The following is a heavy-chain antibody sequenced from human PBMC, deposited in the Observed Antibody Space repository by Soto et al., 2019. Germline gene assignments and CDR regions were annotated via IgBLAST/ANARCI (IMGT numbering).Heavy chain of an antibody. J-gene: IGHJ6*02. V-gene: IGHV4-34*01. CDR1: GGSFSGYY. CDR3: ARGSGWGVGYYYYGMDV. Sequence: PSETLSLTCAVYGGSFSGYYWSWIRQPPGKGLEWIGEINHSGSTNYNPSLKSRVTISVDTSKNQFSLKLSSVTAADTAVYYCARGSGWGVGYYYYGMDVWGQGTTVTVS. D-gene: IGHD6-19*01. CDR2: INHSGST.